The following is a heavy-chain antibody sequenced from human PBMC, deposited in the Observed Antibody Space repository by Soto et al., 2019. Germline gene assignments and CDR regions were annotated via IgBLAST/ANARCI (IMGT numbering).Heavy chain of an antibody. D-gene: IGHD3-10*01. Sequence: SETLSLTCAVYGGSFSGYYWSWIRQPPGKGLEWIGEINHSGSTNYNPSLKSRVTISVDTSKNQFSLKLSSVTAADTAVYYCARRSGSYGPRGPSFDYWRQGTLVTVSS. V-gene: IGHV4-34*01. CDR1: GGSFSGYY. CDR2: INHSGST. CDR3: ARRSGSYGPRGPSFDY. J-gene: IGHJ4*02.